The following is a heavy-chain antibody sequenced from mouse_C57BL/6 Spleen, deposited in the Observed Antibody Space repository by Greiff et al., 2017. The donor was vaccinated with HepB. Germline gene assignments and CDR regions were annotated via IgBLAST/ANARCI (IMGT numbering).Heavy chain of an antibody. CDR2: IHPNSGST. CDR1: GYTFTSYW. CDR3: ARSRGGYYAMDY. V-gene: IGHV1-64*01. Sequence: VQLQQPGAELVKPGASVKLSCKASGYTFTSYWMHWVKQRPGQGLEWIGMIHPNSGSTNYNEKFKSKATLTVDTSSSTAYMQLSSLTSEDSAVYYCARSRGGYYAMDYWGQGTSVTVSS. J-gene: IGHJ4*01.